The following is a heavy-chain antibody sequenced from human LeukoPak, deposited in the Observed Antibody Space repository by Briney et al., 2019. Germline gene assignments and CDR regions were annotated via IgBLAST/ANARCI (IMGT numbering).Heavy chain of an antibody. CDR1: GFTFSSYA. Sequence: PGGSLRLSCAASGFTFSSYAMHWVRQAPGKGLEWVAVISYDGSNKYYADSVKGRFTISRDNSKNTLYLQMNSLRAEDTAVYYCAKDVYSSGWYVPEEYWGQGTLVTVSS. CDR2: ISYDGSNK. V-gene: IGHV3-30*04. CDR3: AKDVYSSGWYVPEEY. J-gene: IGHJ4*02. D-gene: IGHD6-19*01.